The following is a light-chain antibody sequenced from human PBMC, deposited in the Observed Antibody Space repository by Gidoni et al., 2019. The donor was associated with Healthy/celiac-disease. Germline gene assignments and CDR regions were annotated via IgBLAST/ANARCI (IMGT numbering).Light chain of an antibody. CDR2: GAA. Sequence: VTTHSPGTLFVSPGERATLSCRASQSVSMTFAWYQQKPGQAPRPLINGAATSATVIPPMFSGSGSWTEFILTISSLLSEDVAVDYCQQYNNWPPLTFGGGTKVEIK. CDR1: QSVSMT. CDR3: QQYNNWPPLT. J-gene: IGKJ4*01. V-gene: IGKV3-15*01.